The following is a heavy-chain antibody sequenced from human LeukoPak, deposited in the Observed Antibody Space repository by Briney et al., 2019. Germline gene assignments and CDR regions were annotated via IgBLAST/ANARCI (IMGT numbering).Heavy chain of an antibody. CDR1: GDSVPSNSAP. V-gene: IGHV6-1*01. D-gene: IGHD3-10*01. CDR3: ARDAGGSMVRGVPIWFDP. Sequence: SQTLPLTCAISGDSVPSNSAPWSWITQSPSRSLECLGRTYYRSKWYNDYAVSVKSRINVSPDTSKNQFSLQLNSVTPEDTAMYYCARDAGGSMVRGVPIWFDPWGQGTLVTVSS. CDR2: TYYRSKWYN. J-gene: IGHJ5*02.